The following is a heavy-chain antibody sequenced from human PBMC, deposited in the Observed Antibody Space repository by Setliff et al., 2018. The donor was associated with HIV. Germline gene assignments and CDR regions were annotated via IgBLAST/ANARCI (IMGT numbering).Heavy chain of an antibody. Sequence: GASVKVSCKASGGTFSSYAISWVRQAPGQGLEWMGGIIPIFGTANYALKFQGRVTITTDESTSTAYMELSSLRSEDTAVYYCARDYSPTFYYYDSSGTFDYWGQGTLVTVSS. V-gene: IGHV1-69*05. J-gene: IGHJ4*02. CDR2: IIPIFGTA. CDR3: ARDYSPTFYYYDSSGTFDY. CDR1: GGTFSSYA. D-gene: IGHD3-22*01.